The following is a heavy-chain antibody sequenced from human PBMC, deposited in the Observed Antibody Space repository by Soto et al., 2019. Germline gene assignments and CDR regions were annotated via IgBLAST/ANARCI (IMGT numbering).Heavy chain of an antibody. D-gene: IGHD6-19*01. CDR2: IIPIFGTA. CDR1: GGTFSSYS. CDR3: ARAVDSSSVAGTDY. Sequence: AASVKVSCKASGGTFSSYSISWVRQAPGQGLEWMGGIIPIFGTANYAQKFQGRVTITADESTSTAYMELSSLRSEDTAVYYCARAVDSSSVAGTDYWGQGTLVTVSS. J-gene: IGHJ4*02. V-gene: IGHV1-69*13.